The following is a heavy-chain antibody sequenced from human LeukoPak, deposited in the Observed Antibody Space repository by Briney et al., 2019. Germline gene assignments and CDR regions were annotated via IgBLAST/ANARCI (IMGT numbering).Heavy chain of an antibody. CDR2: INPNSGGT. Sequence: APVKVSCKASGYTFTGYYMHWVRQAPGQGLEWMGWINPNSGGTNYAQKFQGRVTMTRDTSISTAYMELSRLRSDDTAVYYCARDRADSGSYYWFDPWGQGTLVTVSS. V-gene: IGHV1-2*02. CDR1: GYTFTGYY. CDR3: ARDRADSGSYYWFDP. J-gene: IGHJ5*02. D-gene: IGHD1-26*01.